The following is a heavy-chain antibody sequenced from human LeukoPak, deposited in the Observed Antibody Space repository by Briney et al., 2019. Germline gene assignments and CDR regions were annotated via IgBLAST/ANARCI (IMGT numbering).Heavy chain of an antibody. CDR1: GGSISSYY. CDR2: ISYSGST. Sequence: PSETLSLTCTVSGGSISSYYWSWIRQPPGKGLEWIGYISYSGSTNYNPSLKSRVTISLDTSKNQSSLKLSSVTAADTAVYYCASLSIAPRAFDYWGQGTLVTVSS. CDR3: ASLSIAPRAFDY. V-gene: IGHV4-59*08. D-gene: IGHD6-6*01. J-gene: IGHJ4*02.